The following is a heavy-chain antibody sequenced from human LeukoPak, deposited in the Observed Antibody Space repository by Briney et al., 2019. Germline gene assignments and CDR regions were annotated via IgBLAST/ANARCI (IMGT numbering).Heavy chain of an antibody. CDR1: GYTFTGYY. D-gene: IGHD2-2*01. J-gene: IGHJ4*02. V-gene: IGHV1-2*02. CDR3: ARDSGYCSSTGCYYFDC. CDR2: INPNSGDT. Sequence: VASVKVSCKASGYTFTGYYMHWVRQAPGQGLEWMGWINPNSGDTNYAQRFQGRVTMTRDTSISTAYMDLSRLRSDDTAVYYCARDSGYCSSTGCYYFDCWGQGTLVTVSS.